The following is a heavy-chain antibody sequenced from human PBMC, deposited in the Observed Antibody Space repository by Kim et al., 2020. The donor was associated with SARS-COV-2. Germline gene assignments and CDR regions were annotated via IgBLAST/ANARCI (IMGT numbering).Heavy chain of an antibody. D-gene: IGHD2-2*01. CDR3: ARADAAW. CDR2: DGSGK. Sequence: DGSGKYDVDSEEGRFTISRDNAKSSLYLKMNSLRAEDTAVYYCARADAAWWGQGTLVTVSS. V-gene: IGHV3-7*01. J-gene: IGHJ4*02.